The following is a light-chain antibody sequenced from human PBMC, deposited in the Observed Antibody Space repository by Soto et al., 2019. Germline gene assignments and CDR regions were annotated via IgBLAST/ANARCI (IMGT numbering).Light chain of an antibody. CDR3: QQYGTSPWT. CDR1: QSVSSN. CDR2: RAR. J-gene: IGKJ1*01. Sequence: VMTQSPGTLSLSPGERATLSCRAIQSVSSNLAWYQQKPGQAPRLLXYRARTRATGVPERFRASGSGTDFSLTISRLEPEDFEVYYCQQYGTSPWTFGQGTKVDIK. V-gene: IGKV3-20*01.